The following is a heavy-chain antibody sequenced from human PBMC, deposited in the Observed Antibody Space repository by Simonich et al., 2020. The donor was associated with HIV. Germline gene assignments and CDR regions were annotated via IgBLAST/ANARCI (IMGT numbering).Heavy chain of an antibody. CDR1: GASARSGAYY. D-gene: IGHD3-16*01. Sequence: QVQLQESGPGLVKPSQTLSLTCTVSGASARSGAYYWSWIRQHPGQGLEWMGNIYYSGKTYSNPSLKSRLSISIDTSRNQFSLKLSSVTAADTAVYYCARGADYNYGYVGFDYWGQGTLVTVSS. CDR2: IYYSGKT. J-gene: IGHJ4*02. CDR3: ARGADYNYGYVGFDY. V-gene: IGHV4-31*02.